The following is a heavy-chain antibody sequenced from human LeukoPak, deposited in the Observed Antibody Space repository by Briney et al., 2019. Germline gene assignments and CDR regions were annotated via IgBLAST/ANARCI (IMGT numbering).Heavy chain of an antibody. CDR2: ISAYNGNT. V-gene: IGHV1-18*01. CDR3: ARAVYCGGDCYSGAFDI. J-gene: IGHJ3*02. CDR1: GYTFTSYG. Sequence: ASVKVSCKASGYTFTSYGISWVRQAPGQGLEWMGWISAYNGNTNYAQKLQGRVTMTTDTSTSTAYMELRSLRSDDTAVYYCARAVYCGGDCYSGAFDIWGQGTMVTVSS. D-gene: IGHD2-21*02.